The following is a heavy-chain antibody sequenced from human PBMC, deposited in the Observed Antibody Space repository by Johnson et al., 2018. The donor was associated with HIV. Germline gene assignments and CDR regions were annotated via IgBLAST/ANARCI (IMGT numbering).Heavy chain of an antibody. J-gene: IGHJ3*02. V-gene: IGHV3-20*04. CDR3: ARDDYGGLDAFDI. CDR1: GFTFDDYG. Sequence: VQLVESGGGVVRPGGSLRLSCAASGFTFDDYGMSWVRQAPGKGLEWVSAISGSGGSTSYADSVKGRFTISRDNAKNTLYLQMNSLRAEDTAVYYCARDDYGGLDAFDIWGQGTMVTVSS. D-gene: IGHD4-23*01. CDR2: ISGSGGST.